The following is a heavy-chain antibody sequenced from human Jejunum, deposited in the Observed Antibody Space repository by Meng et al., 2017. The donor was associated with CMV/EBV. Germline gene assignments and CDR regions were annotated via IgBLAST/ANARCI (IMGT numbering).Heavy chain of an antibody. D-gene: IGHD3-3*01. CDR1: G. CDR2: ISGDNGNT. J-gene: IGHJ6*02. Sequence: GISWVRQAPGQGLDWMGWISGDNGNTNYAQKFKGRVTMTTDTPTSTVYMELRSLTSDDTAVYFCARDPGAYDFWSGPSYYTYGMDVWGQGTTVTVSS. V-gene: IGHV1-18*01. CDR3: ARDPGAYDFWSGPSYYTYGMDV.